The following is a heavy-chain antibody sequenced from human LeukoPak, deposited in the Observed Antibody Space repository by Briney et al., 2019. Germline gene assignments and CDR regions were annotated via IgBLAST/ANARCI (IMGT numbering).Heavy chain of an antibody. CDR3: ARGGGVPAATSPYYYYYMDV. V-gene: IGHV1-69*13. CDR1: GGTFSSYA. J-gene: IGHJ6*03. Sequence: GASVKVSCKASGGTFSSYAISWVRQAPGQGLEWMGGIIPIFGTANYAQKFQGRVTITADESTSTAYMELSSLRSEDTAVYYRARGGGVPAATSPYYYYYMDVWGKGTTVTVSS. CDR2: IIPIFGTA. D-gene: IGHD2-2*01.